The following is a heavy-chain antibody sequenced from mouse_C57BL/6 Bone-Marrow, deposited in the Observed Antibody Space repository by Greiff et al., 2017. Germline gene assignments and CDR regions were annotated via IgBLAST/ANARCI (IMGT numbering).Heavy chain of an antibody. D-gene: IGHD1-1*01. CDR3: ARWGGHCDGSSRDD. CDR1: GYTFTSYW. CDR2: INPSNGGT. V-gene: IGHV1-53*01. Sequence: QVQLQQPGTELVKPGASVKLSCKASGYTFTSYWMHWVKQRPGQGLEWIGNINPSNGGTNYNEKFKSKATLTVDKSSSTAYMQLSSLTSEDSAVYYCARWGGHCDGSSRDDWGQGTTVTVSS. J-gene: IGHJ2*01.